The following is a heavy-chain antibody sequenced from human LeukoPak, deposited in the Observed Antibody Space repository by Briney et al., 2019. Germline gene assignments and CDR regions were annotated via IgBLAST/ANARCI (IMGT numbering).Heavy chain of an antibody. V-gene: IGHV1-2*02. J-gene: IGHJ4*02. CDR2: INPNSGGT. CDR1: GYTFTGYY. D-gene: IGHD3-3*01. CDR3: ARGFGVVTPGSADY. Sequence: ASVKVSCKASGYTFTGYYMHWVRQAPGQGLEWMGWINPNSGGTNYAQKFQGRVTMTRDTSISTAYMELSRLRSDDTAVYYCARGFGVVTPGSADYWGQGTLVTVSS.